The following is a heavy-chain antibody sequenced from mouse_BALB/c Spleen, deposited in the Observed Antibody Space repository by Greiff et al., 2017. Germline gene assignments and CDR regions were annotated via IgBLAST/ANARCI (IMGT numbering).Heavy chain of an antibody. V-gene: IGHV5-17*02. Sequence: EVKLVESGGGLVQPGGSRKLSCAASGFTFSSFGMHWVRQAPEKGLEWVAYISSGSSTIYYADTVKGRFTISRDNPKNTLFLQMTSLRSEDTAMDYCATDGYSYYAMDDRGQGASVTVSS. CDR1: GFTFSSFG. CDR3: ATDGYSYYAMDD. CDR2: ISSGSSTI. D-gene: IGHD2-3*01. J-gene: IGHJ4*01.